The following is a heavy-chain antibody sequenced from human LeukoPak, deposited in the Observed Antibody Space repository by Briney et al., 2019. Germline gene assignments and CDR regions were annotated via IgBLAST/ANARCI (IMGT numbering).Heavy chain of an antibody. D-gene: IGHD2-2*01. CDR3: AKDLGCSSTSCYFQH. Sequence: GGSLRLSCAASRINFTNYAMSWVRQAPGKGLEWLSSISASSDTTYYADSVKGRFTISRDNSKLTLYLQMNSLRADDTAIYFCAKDLGCSSTSCYFQHWGQGTLVTVSS. CDR1: RINFTNYA. J-gene: IGHJ1*01. CDR2: ISASSDTT. V-gene: IGHV3-23*01.